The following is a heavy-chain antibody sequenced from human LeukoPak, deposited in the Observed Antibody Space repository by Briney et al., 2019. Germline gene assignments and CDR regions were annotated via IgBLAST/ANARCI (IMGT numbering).Heavy chain of an antibody. D-gene: IGHD3-10*01. Sequence: GESLKISCKGSGYSFTSYWISWVRQMPGKGLEWMGRIDPSDSYTNYSPSFQGRVTISADKSISTAYLQWSSLKASDTAMYYCARQVITMVRGVITHNWFDPWGQGTLVTVSS. CDR1: GYSFTSYW. CDR3: ARQVITMVRGVITHNWFDP. V-gene: IGHV5-10-1*01. J-gene: IGHJ5*02. CDR2: IDPSDSYT.